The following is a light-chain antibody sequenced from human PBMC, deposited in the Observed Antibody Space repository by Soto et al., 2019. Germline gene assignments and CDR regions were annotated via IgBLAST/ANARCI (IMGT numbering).Light chain of an antibody. Sequence: QLVLTQPPSASGTPGQRVTISCSGSSSNIGTNTVDWYQQLPGTAPKLLVNSNNQRPSGVPDRFSGSKSGTSASLAISGLQSEDEAYYYCAARDDRLNGWVFGGGTKRTVL. CDR1: SSNIGTNT. CDR3: AARDDRLNGWV. J-gene: IGLJ3*02. V-gene: IGLV1-44*01. CDR2: SNN.